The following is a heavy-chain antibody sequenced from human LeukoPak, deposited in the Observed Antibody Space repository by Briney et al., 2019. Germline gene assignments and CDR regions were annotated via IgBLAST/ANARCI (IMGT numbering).Heavy chain of an antibody. CDR1: GFTFSSYA. CDR3: AKAGRGIFWKNDFDH. J-gene: IGHJ4*02. D-gene: IGHD1/OR15-1a*01. CDR2: ISYDGSNK. Sequence: GGSLRLSCAASGFTFSSYAMHWVRQAPGKGLEWVAVISYDGSNKYYADSVKGRFTTSRDNSKNTLYLQMNSLRAEDTAVYYCAKAGRGIFWKNDFDHWGQGTLVTVSS. V-gene: IGHV3-30*18.